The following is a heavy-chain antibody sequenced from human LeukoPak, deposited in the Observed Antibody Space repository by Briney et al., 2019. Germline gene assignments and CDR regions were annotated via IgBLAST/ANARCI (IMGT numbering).Heavy chain of an antibody. CDR3: ARARYGGDQIDY. CDR2: IRPSGGIT. D-gene: IGHD2-21*02. V-gene: IGHV1-46*01. Sequence: GASVKVSCKASGYTLSTFYMHWVRQAPGQGLEIMGTIRPSGGITTYAQRFQGRVTMTRDVSTSTVYMELNSLTSDDTAMYYCARARYGGDQIDYWGQGTLVTVFS. J-gene: IGHJ4*02. CDR1: GYTLSTFY.